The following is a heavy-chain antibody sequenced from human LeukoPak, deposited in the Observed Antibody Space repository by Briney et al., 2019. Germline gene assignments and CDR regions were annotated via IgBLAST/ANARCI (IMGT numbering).Heavy chain of an antibody. CDR3: ASFSWGSGSYNQEAIWSWFDP. CDR2: IYHSGGT. J-gene: IGHJ5*02. V-gene: IGHV4-30-2*01. D-gene: IGHD3-10*01. CDR1: GGSISSGYS. Sequence: SETLSLTCVVSGGSISSGYSWSWLRLPPGKGLEWIGYIYHSGGTYYIPSLKSRVSISVDRSKNEFPLKLHSVTAADTAVYYCASFSWGSGSYNQEAIWSWFDPWGQGTLVTVSS.